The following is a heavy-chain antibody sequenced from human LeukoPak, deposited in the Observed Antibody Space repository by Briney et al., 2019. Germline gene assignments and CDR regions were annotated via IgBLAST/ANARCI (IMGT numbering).Heavy chain of an antibody. CDR3: ARDLGGLRYFDSPGHY. CDR1: GGSISSSSYY. Sequence: PSETLSLTCTVSGGSISSSSYYWGWIRQPPGKGLEWIGSIYYSGSTYYNPSLKSRVTISVDTSKNQFSLKLSSVTAADTAVYYCARDLGGLRYFDSPGHYWGQGTLVTVSS. V-gene: IGHV4-39*07. J-gene: IGHJ4*02. CDR2: IYYSGST. D-gene: IGHD3-9*01.